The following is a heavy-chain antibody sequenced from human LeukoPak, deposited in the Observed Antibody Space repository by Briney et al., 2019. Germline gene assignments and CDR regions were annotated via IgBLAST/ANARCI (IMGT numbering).Heavy chain of an antibody. CDR2: FDYRGTT. J-gene: IGHJ3*02. CDR1: GVSIRSTNYH. D-gene: IGHD3-10*01. Sequence: SETLSLTCSVSGVSIRSTNYHWGWIRQPPGKGLEWIGTFDYRGTTNYNPSLKSRVTISVDTSKNQFSLKLSSVTAADTAVYYCASPAMVRGVIITRPVGAFDIWGQGTMVTVSS. CDR3: ASPAMVRGVIITRPVGAFDI. V-gene: IGHV4-39*07.